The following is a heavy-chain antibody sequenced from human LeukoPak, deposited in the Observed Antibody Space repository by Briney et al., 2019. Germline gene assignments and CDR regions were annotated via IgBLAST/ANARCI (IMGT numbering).Heavy chain of an antibody. Sequence: GGSLRLSCAASGFTFSNYAMTWVRQAPGKGLEWIGRIRSKANSYATAYAASVKGRFTISRDDAKNTAYLQMDSLKTEDTAVYYCTSPQADSGATYFRHWGQGTLVTVSS. V-gene: IGHV3-73*01. J-gene: IGHJ1*01. CDR2: IRSKANSYAT. D-gene: IGHD6-19*01. CDR3: TSPQADSGATYFRH. CDR1: GFTFSNYA.